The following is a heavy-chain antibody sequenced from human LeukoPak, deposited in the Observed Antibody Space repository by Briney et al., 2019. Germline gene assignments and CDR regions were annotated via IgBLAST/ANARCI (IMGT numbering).Heavy chain of an antibody. Sequence: SETLSLTCAVYGGSFSGYYWSWIRQPPGKGLEWIGEINHSGSTNYNPSLKSRVTISVDTSKNQFSLKLSSVAAADTAVYYCARRNWEDAFDIWGQGTMVTVSS. CDR2: INHSGST. CDR1: GGSFSGYY. CDR3: ARRNWEDAFDI. D-gene: IGHD7-27*01. J-gene: IGHJ3*02. V-gene: IGHV4-34*01.